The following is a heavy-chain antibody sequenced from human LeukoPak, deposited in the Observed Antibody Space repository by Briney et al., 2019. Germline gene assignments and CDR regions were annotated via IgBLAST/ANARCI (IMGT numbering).Heavy chain of an antibody. CDR1: GFTFSNYS. CDR3: ARDPGIVVVIDDAFDI. CDR2: ISSSSSYI. V-gene: IGHV3-21*01. Sequence: GGSLRLSCAASGFTFSNYSMNWVRQAPGKGLEWVSSISSSSSYIFYADPVMGRFTISRDNAKNSLYLQMNSLRAEDTAVYYCARDPGIVVVIDDAFDIWGQGTMVTVSS. J-gene: IGHJ3*02. D-gene: IGHD3-22*01.